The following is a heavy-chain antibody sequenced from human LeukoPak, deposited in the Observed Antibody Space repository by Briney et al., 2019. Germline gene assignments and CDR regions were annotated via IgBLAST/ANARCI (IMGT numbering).Heavy chain of an antibody. CDR3: ARGGSEQLAPPFDS. V-gene: IGHV1-46*01. D-gene: IGHD6-13*01. CDR2: INSSGRGT. CDR1: GYSFSTYY. J-gene: IGHJ4*02. Sequence: ASVKVSCKASGYSFSTYYMHWVRQAPEQGLEWMGTINSSGRGTNYAQKFQGRVTMTRDPSTSTAYMELSSLTSGDTALYYCARGGSEQLAPPFDSWGQGTLVTVST.